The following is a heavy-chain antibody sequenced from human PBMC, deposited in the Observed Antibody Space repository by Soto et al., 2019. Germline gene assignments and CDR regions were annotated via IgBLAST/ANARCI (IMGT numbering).Heavy chain of an antibody. CDR2: INPNNGDT. CDR1: GYTVTGYY. CDR3: ARSSGSYSYYGMDV. V-gene: IGHV1-2*02. J-gene: IGHJ6*04. Sequence: ASVKVSCKAAGYTVTGYYMHWVRQAPGQGLEWMGCINPNNGDTYYAQKFQGRVTMTRDTSISTAYMELSRLRSDDTAVYHCARSSGSYSYYGMDVWGKGTTVTVSS. D-gene: IGHD3-10*01.